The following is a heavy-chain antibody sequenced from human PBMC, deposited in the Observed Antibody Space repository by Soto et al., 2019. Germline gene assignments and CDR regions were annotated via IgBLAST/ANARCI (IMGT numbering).Heavy chain of an antibody. CDR2: IYSGGST. V-gene: IGHV3-66*01. CDR1: GFTVSSNY. Sequence: GGSLRLSCAASGFTVSSNYMSWVRQAPGKGLEWVSVIYSGGSTYYADSVKGRFTISRDNSKNTLYLQMNSLRAEDTAVYYCARDRISGRIAARLSYFDYWGQGTLVTVSS. J-gene: IGHJ4*02. D-gene: IGHD6-6*01. CDR3: ARDRISGRIAARLSYFDY.